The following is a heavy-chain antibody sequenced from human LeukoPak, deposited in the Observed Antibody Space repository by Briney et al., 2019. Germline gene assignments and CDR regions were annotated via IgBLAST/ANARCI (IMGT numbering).Heavy chain of an antibody. CDR2: INAGNGNT. J-gene: IGHJ4*02. CDR3: ARDKSGSPFFDY. CDR1: GYTFTSYA. Sequence: ASVKVSCKASGYTFTSYAMHWVRQAPGQRLEWMGWINAGNGNTKYSQKFQGRVTITRDTSASTAYMELSSLRSEDTAAYYCARDKSGSPFFDYWGQGTLVTVSS. V-gene: IGHV1-3*01. D-gene: IGHD2-15*01.